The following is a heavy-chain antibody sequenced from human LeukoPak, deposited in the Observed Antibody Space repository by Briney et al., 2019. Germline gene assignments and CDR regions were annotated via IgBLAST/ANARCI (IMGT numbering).Heavy chain of an antibody. D-gene: IGHD4-11*01. Sequence: GGSLRLSCAASGITFSTYAMSWVRQAPGKGLEWVAVIWYNGSKKSYADSVKGRFTISRDNSKNTLYLQMNSLRAEDTAVYYCAKSYSNYFDYWGQGTLVTVSS. J-gene: IGHJ4*02. CDR1: GITFSTYA. V-gene: IGHV3-33*06. CDR2: IWYNGSKK. CDR3: AKSYSNYFDY.